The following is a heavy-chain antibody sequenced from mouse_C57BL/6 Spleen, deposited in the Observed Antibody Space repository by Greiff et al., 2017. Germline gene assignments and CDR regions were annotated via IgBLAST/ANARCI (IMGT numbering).Heavy chain of an antibody. CDR2: IHPNSGST. Sequence: QVQLQQPGAELVKPGASVKLSCKASGYTFTSYWMHWVKQRPGQGLEWIGMIHPNSGSTNYNEKFKSKATLTVDKSSSTAYMQRSSLTSEDSAVYYCARSGGDYFDYWGQGTTLTVSS. D-gene: IGHD1-1*02. V-gene: IGHV1-64*01. CDR1: GYTFTSYW. CDR3: ARSGGDYFDY. J-gene: IGHJ2*01.